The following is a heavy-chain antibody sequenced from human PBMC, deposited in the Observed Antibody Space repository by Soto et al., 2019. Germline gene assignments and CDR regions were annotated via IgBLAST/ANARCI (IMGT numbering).Heavy chain of an antibody. CDR2: IYYSGST. J-gene: IGHJ6*02. CDR3: ARHVTMVRGYYYYGMDV. Sequence: SETLSLTCTVSGGSISSGDYYWSWIRQPPGKGLEWIGYIYYSGSTYYNPSLKSRVTISVDTSKNQFSLKLSSVTAADTAVYYCARHVTMVRGYYYYGMDVWGQGTTVTVSS. CDR1: GGSISSGDYY. D-gene: IGHD3-10*01. V-gene: IGHV4-30-4*01.